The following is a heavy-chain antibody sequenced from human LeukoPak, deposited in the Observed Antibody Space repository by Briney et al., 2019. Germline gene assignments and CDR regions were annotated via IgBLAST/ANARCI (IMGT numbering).Heavy chain of an antibody. J-gene: IGHJ4*02. CDR1: GFTFSSYG. CDR2: ISYDGSNK. CDR3: AKSPSGRSRISRFDY. Sequence: GGSLRLSCAASGFTFSSYGMQWVRQAPGKGLEWVAVISYDGSNKYYADSVNRRFTISRDNSKNTLSLQMNSLSAEDTAVYYCAKSPSGRSRISRFDYWGQGILVTVSS. D-gene: IGHD1-26*01. V-gene: IGHV3-30*18.